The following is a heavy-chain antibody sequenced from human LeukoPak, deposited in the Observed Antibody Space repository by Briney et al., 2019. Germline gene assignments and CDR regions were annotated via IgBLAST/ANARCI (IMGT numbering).Heavy chain of an antibody. CDR2: ILCDGSNE. J-gene: IGHJ4*02. CDR1: GFSFSSYW. CDR3: ARDQGSFFSGWYFY. Sequence: GGSLRLSCAASGFSFSSYWMSWVRQAPGKGLEWVAVILCDGSNEYYTDSVKGRFTISRDNSKNTLYLQMNSLRPEDTAVYYCARDQGSFFSGWYFYWGQGTLVTVSS. D-gene: IGHD6-19*01. V-gene: IGHV3-30-3*01.